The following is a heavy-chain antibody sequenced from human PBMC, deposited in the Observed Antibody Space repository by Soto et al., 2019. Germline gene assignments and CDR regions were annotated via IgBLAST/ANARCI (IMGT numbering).Heavy chain of an antibody. D-gene: IGHD3-3*01. J-gene: IGHJ3*02. V-gene: IGHV1-2*07. CDR1: GYPVTAYY. CDR3: ARGGVVGVAGSAAFDM. CDR2: INPATGAA. Sequence: QLHLVQSGAVVKKPGASVTVSCSASGYPVTAYYMHWVRQAPGRGLEWMGGINPATGAAKYTHTFQGRVTMTRDTSTSTVFMELSGLPSEDTAFFYCARGGVVGVAGSAAFDMWGQGTLVTVPS.